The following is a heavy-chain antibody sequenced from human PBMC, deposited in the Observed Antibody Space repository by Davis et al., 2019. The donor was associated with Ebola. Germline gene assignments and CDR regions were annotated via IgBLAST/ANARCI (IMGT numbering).Heavy chain of an antibody. D-gene: IGHD3-10*01. CDR2: IYSGDSDT. J-gene: IGHJ4*02. CDR3: ARLSVRGALRDDY. V-gene: IGHV5-51*01. CDR1: GYSFTNYW. Sequence: GGSLRLSCKGSGYSFTNYWIAWVRQMPGKGPEWMGIIYSGDSDTRYSPSFEGQVTISVDRSISTAHLQWSSLKASDTAMYYCARLSVRGALRDDYWGQGTLVTVSS.